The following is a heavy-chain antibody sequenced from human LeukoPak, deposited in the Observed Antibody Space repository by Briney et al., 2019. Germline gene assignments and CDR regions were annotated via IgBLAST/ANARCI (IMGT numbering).Heavy chain of an antibody. J-gene: IGHJ6*03. D-gene: IGHD3-10*01. V-gene: IGHV1-69*13. CDR1: GGTFSSYA. Sequence: SVKVSCKASGGTFSSYAISWVRQAPGQGLEWMGGITPIFGTANYAQKFQGRVTITADESTSTAYMELSSLRSEDTAVYYCARDYYGSGSYYNYYYYYYMDVWGKGTTVTVSS. CDR3: ARDYYGSGSYYNYYYYYYMDV. CDR2: ITPIFGTA.